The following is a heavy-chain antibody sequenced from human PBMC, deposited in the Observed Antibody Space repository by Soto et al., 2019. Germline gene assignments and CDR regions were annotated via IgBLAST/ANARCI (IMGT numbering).Heavy chain of an antibody. Sequence: PGGSLRLSCAASGFTFSSYWMSWVRQAPGKGLEWVANIKQDGSEKYYVDSVKGRFTISRDNAKNSLYLQMNSLRAEDTAVYYCARGRDGYNSPCYYYGMDVWGQGTTVTVSS. CDR1: GFTFSSYW. CDR2: IKQDGSEK. D-gene: IGHD5-12*01. J-gene: IGHJ6*02. CDR3: ARGRDGYNSPCYYYGMDV. V-gene: IGHV3-7*03.